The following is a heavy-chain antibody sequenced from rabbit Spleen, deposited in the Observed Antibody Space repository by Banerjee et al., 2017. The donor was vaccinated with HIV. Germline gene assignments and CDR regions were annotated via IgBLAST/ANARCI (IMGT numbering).Heavy chain of an antibody. Sequence: QEQLVESGGGLVQPEGSLTLTCKASGFDFSSSYWMCWVRQAPGKGLEWIACIYSGSGTTYYASWAKGRFTISKTSSTTVTLQMTSLTDADTATYFCARDPHTDGIGYFSLWGQGTLVTVS. D-gene: IGHD5-1*01. CDR1: GFDFSSSYW. J-gene: IGHJ4*01. CDR2: IYSGSGTT. V-gene: IGHV1S45*01. CDR3: ARDPHTDGIGYFSL.